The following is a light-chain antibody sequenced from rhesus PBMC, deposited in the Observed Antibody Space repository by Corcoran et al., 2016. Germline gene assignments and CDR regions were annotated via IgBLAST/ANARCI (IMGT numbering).Light chain of an antibody. CDR1: QGISDF. CDR2: AAS. J-gene: IGKJ2*01. Sequence: DIQMTQSPSSLSASVGDRVTITCRASQGISDFLSWYQPKKGKVPKRLIYAASSLESGVPSRFSGSGSGTEFTLTISSLQPEGFAAYYCLQGYTTPYRFGQGTKVEIK. V-gene: IGKV1-36*02. CDR3: LQGYTTPYR.